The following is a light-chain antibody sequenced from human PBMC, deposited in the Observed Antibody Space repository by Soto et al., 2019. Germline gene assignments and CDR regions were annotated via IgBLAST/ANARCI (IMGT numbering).Light chain of an antibody. Sequence: QSALTQPRSVSGSPGQSVTISCTGTSSDVGGYNYVSWYQQYSGKAPKVMIYDVSKRPSGVPDRFSGSKSGNTASLTISGLQAEDEADYYCCSYAASNTFVFRTGTKLTVL. J-gene: IGLJ1*01. CDR3: CSYAASNTFV. V-gene: IGLV2-11*01. CDR1: SSDVGGYNY. CDR2: DVS.